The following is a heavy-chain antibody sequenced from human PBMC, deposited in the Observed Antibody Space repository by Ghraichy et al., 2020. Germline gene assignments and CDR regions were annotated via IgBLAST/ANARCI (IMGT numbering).Heavy chain of an antibody. Sequence: SETLSLTCTVSGGSISSSSYYWGWIRQPPGKGLEWIGSIYYSGSTYYNPSLKSRVTISVDTSKNQFSLKLSSVTAADTAVYYCARLVVGATPSGDIWGQGTMVTVSS. CDR2: IYYSGST. CDR1: GGSISSSSYY. CDR3: ARLVVGATPSGDI. D-gene: IGHD1-26*01. V-gene: IGHV4-39*01. J-gene: IGHJ3*02.